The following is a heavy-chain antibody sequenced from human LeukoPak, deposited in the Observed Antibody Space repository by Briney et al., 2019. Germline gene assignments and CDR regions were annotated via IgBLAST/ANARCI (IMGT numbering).Heavy chain of an antibody. V-gene: IGHV4-59*01. J-gene: IGHJ6*03. Sequence: PSETLSLTCTVSGGSISSYYWSWIRQPPGKGLEWIGYIYYSGSTNYNPSLKSRVTISVDTSKDQFSLKLSSVTAADTAVYYCARETSQKGAHYMDVWGKGTTVTISS. CDR1: GGSISSYY. CDR2: IYYSGST. CDR3: ARETSQKGAHYMDV. D-gene: IGHD3-16*01.